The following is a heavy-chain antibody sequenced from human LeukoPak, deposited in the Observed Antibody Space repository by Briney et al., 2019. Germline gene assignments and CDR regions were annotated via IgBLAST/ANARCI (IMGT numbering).Heavy chain of an antibody. V-gene: IGHV3-48*01. CDR1: GFTFNSYG. J-gene: IGHJ4*02. Sequence: GGSLRLSCAASGFTFNSYGIHWVRQAPGKGLEWVSYISSSSSTIYYADSVKGRFTISRDNAKNSLYLQMNSLRAEDTAVYYCAREVRFFDFDYWGQGTLATVSS. D-gene: IGHD3-3*01. CDR3: AREVRFFDFDY. CDR2: ISSSSSTI.